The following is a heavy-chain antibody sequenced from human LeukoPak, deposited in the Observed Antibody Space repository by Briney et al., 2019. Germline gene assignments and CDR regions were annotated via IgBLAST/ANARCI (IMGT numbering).Heavy chain of an antibody. J-gene: IGHJ4*02. D-gene: IGHD1-14*01. Sequence: ASVKVSCKASGYTFDNFYIHWVRQAPGQGPEWMGWINGNDGSTKYARKFQGRVTMTRVTAISTVYMDLSGLRPDDTAIYYCARDEGSTYNQLDFWGQGTLVTVSS. V-gene: IGHV1-2*02. CDR3: ARDEGSTYNQLDF. CDR2: INGNDGST. CDR1: GYTFDNFY.